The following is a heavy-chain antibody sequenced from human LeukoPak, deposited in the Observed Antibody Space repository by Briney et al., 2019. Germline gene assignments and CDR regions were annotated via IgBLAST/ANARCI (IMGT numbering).Heavy chain of an antibody. CDR2: ISSSSSYI. J-gene: IGHJ4*02. V-gene: IGHV3-21*01. CDR1: GFTFSSYS. Sequence: GGSLRLSCAASGFTFSSYSMDWVRQAPGKGLEWVSSISSSSSYIYYADSVKGRFTISRDNAKNSLYLQMNSLRAEDTAVYYCARALGADFDYWGQGTLVTVSS. CDR3: ARALGADFDY. D-gene: IGHD3-10*01.